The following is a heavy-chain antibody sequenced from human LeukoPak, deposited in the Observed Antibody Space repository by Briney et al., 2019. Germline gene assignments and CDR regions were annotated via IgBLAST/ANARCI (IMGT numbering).Heavy chain of an antibody. CDR3: ARGPPNYYDSSGYYLDY. D-gene: IGHD3-22*01. CDR2: TYYRSKWYN. J-gene: IGHJ4*02. Sequence: SQTLSLTCAISGDSVSSNSAAWNWIRQSPSRGLEWLGRTYYRSKWYNDYAVSVKSRITINPDTSKNQFSLQLNSVTPEDTAVYYCARGPPNYYDSSGYYLDYWGQGTLVTVSS. V-gene: IGHV6-1*01. CDR1: GDSVSSNSAA.